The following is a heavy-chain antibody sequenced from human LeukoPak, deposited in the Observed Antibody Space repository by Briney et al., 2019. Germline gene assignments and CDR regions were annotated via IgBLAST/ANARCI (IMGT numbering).Heavy chain of an antibody. CDR3: AKDDDDYPFDY. D-gene: IGHD4-11*01. CDR1: GFTFSSYG. CDR2: ISYDGSNK. J-gene: IGHJ4*02. Sequence: GGSLRLSCAASGFTFSSYGMHWVRQAPGKGLEWEAVISYDGSNKYYADSVKGRFTISRDNSKNTLYLQMNSLRAEDTAVYYCAKDDDDYPFDYWGQGTLVTVSS. V-gene: IGHV3-30*18.